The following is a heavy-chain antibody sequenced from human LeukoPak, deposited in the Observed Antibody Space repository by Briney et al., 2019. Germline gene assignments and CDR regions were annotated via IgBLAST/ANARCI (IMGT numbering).Heavy chain of an antibody. CDR2: ITIGGDII. CDR3: AKEPGGSFDL. D-gene: IGHD1-14*01. CDR1: GFTFSSYE. J-gene: IGHJ2*01. V-gene: IGHV3-23*01. Sequence: GGSLRLSCAASGFTFSSYEMNWVRQAPGKGLEWVSSITIGGDIIHYADSVKGRFTISRDNSKNTLYLQMNSLRAEDTAVYYCAKEPGGSFDLWGRGTLVAVSS.